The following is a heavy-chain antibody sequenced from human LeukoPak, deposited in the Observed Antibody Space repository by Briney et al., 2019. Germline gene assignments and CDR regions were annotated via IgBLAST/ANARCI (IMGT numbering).Heavy chain of an antibody. CDR2: IIPILGIA. CDR3: ARGRSSPDAFDI. V-gene: IGHV1-69*04. Sequence: SVKVSCKASGGTFSSYAISWVRQAPGQGLEWMGRIIPILGIANYAQKFQGRVTITADKSTSTAYMELSSLRSEDTAVYYCARGRSSPDAFDIWGQGTMVTVSS. CDR1: GGTFSSYA. D-gene: IGHD6-13*01. J-gene: IGHJ3*02.